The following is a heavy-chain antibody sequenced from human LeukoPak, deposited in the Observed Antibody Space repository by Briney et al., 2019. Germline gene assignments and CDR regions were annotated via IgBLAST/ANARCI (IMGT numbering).Heavy chain of an antibody. CDR3: ARGGGWFDP. V-gene: IGHV4-59*02. Sequence: SETLSLTCTVSGGSVINYYWGWIRQAPGKELEWIGYIYYTGTTNYNPSLKSRVTMSIDRSNHEFSLKVRSVTAADTAVYYCARGGGWFDPWGQGTLVSVSS. CDR1: GGSVINYY. CDR2: IYYTGTT. J-gene: IGHJ5*02. D-gene: IGHD3-10*01.